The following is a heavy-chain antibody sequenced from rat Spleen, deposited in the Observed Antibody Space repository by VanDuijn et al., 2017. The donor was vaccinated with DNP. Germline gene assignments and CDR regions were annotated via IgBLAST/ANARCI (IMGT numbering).Heavy chain of an antibody. CDR1: GFTFRDYY. D-gene: IGHD1-4*01. CDR3: ARHVLPLRVWDY. Sequence: EVQLVESGGGLVQPGGSLKLSCAASGFTFRDYYMAWVRQAPTKGLEWVAYSSYDGGSTYNGDSVKGRFTISRDIVKNILYLQMNSLRSEDMATYYCARHVLPLRVWDYWGQGVMVTVSS. CDR2: SSYDGGST. V-gene: IGHV5-22*01. J-gene: IGHJ2*01.